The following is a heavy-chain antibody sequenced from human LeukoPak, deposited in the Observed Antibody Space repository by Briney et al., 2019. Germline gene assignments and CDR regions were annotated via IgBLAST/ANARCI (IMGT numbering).Heavy chain of an antibody. Sequence: GGALRLSCAASGFTLSNYWISWVRQAPGKGREWVANIKEEGTEKYYVDSVKGRFTISRDNAKKSLYLQMNSLRADDTAVYYCARHQGYRYGSTYRSPVFDYWGQGTLVTVSS. CDR2: IKEEGTEK. CDR1: GFTLSNYW. V-gene: IGHV3-7*01. CDR3: ARHQGYRYGSTYRSPVFDY. J-gene: IGHJ4*02. D-gene: IGHD5-18*01.